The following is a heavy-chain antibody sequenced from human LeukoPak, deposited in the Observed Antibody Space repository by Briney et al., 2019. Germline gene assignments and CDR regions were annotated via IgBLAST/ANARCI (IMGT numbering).Heavy chain of an antibody. J-gene: IGHJ4*02. D-gene: IGHD2-2*01. V-gene: IGHV3-7*04. Sequence: GGSLRLSCAASGFIFSNYWMSWVRQAPGKGLELVANIKQEGTEKYYVDSVKGRFTISRDNAKNSLYLQMNSLRAEDTAVYYCARDCSRISCYADYWGQGTLVTVSS. CDR3: ARDCSRISCYADY. CDR2: IKQEGTEK. CDR1: GFIFSNYW.